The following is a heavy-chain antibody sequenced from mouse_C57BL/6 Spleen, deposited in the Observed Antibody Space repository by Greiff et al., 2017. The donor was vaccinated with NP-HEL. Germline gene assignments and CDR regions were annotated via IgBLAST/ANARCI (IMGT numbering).Heavy chain of an antibody. CDR1: GYTFTSYW. V-gene: IGHV1-7*01. CDR3: SADDDDIWFAY. CDR2: INPSSGYT. D-gene: IGHD2-4*01. Sequence: QVQLQQSGAELAKPGASVKLSCKASGYTFTSYWMHWVKQRPGQGLEWIGYINPSSGYTKYNQKFKDKATLTADKSSSTAYMQLSSLTYEDSAVYYCSADDDDIWFAYWGQGTLVTVSA. J-gene: IGHJ3*01.